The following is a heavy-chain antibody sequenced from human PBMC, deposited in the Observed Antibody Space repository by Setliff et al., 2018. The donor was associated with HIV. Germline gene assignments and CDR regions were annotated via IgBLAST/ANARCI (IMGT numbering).Heavy chain of an antibody. D-gene: IGHD3-22*01. CDR1: GASFTFGGYY. J-gene: IGHJ4*02. V-gene: IGHV4-34*01. CDR3: ARLNHYYGTSGRFYFDG. Sequence: SETLSLTCAVYGASFTFGGYYWSWIRQPPGKGLEWIGEINYAGSAKYNPSLNSRVTISVDTSANQFSLQLNSVTAADAAVYYCARLNHYYGTSGRFYFDGWAQGTLVTVSS. CDR2: INYAGSA.